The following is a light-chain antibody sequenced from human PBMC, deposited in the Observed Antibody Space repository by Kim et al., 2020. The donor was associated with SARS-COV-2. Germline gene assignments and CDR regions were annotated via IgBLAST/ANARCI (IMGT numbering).Light chain of an antibody. Sequence: QSVLTQPPSVSGAPGQRVTISCTRSSSNIGAGYDVHWYQQLPGKPPKLLIYSNNNRPSGVPDRFSGSKSATSASLAITGLQAEDEADYYCQSFDSSLSGYVFGPGTKVTVL. CDR2: SNN. J-gene: IGLJ1*01. V-gene: IGLV1-40*01. CDR3: QSFDSSLSGYV. CDR1: SSNIGAGYD.